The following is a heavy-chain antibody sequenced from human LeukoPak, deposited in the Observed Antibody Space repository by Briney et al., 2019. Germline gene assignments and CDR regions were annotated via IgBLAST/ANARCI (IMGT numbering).Heavy chain of an antibody. V-gene: IGHV4-34*01. CDR3: ARACSGSYADY. D-gene: IGHD3-10*02. Sequence: PSETLSLTCAVYGGSFSGYYWSWIRQPPGKGLEWNGEINHSGSTNYNPSLKSRVTISVDTSKNQFSLKLSSVTAADTAVYYCARACSGSYADYWGQGTLVTVSS. J-gene: IGHJ4*02. CDR2: INHSGST. CDR1: GGSFSGYY.